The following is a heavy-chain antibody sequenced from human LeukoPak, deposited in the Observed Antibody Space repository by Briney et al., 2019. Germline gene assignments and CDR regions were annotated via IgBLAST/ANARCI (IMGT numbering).Heavy chain of an antibody. CDR1: GGSFSGYY. CDR2: INHSGST. CDR3: ARGEASFGVVIMPFDY. Sequence: PSETLSLTCAVYGGSFSGYYWSWIRQPPGKGLEWIGEINHSGSTNYNPSLKSRVTISVDTSKNQSSLKLSSVTAADTAVYYCARGEASFGVVIMPFDYWGQGTLVTVSS. D-gene: IGHD3-3*01. J-gene: IGHJ4*02. V-gene: IGHV4-34*01.